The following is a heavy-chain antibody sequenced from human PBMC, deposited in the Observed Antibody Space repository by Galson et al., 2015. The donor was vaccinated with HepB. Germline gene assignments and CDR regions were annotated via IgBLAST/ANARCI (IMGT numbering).Heavy chain of an antibody. Sequence: SLRLSCAASGFTFSTSWMSWVHQAPGKGLEWVANIKEDGSEKYYVDSVKGRFTVSRDNAKNSLYLQMNSLRAEDTAVYYCAKDVPSLGPSMDVWGQGTTVTVSS. CDR1: GFTFSTSW. J-gene: IGHJ6*02. CDR3: AKDVPSLGPSMDV. V-gene: IGHV3-7*03. CDR2: IKEDGSEK. D-gene: IGHD2-2*01.